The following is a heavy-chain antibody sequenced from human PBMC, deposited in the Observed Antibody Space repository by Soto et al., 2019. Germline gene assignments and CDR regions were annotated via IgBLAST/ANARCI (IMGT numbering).Heavy chain of an antibody. V-gene: IGHV4-4*07. CDR3: ARDGGLTTVPSFDF. CDR2: IYTSETT. Sequence: PSETLSLTCTVSGGSISSYYWSWIRQPAGKGLEWIGRIYTSETTNYNPSLKSRVTMSIDSSRNQFSLKLSSVTAADTAVYYCARDGGLTTVPSFDFWGQGTLVTVSS. D-gene: IGHD4-17*01. CDR1: GGSISSYY. J-gene: IGHJ4*02.